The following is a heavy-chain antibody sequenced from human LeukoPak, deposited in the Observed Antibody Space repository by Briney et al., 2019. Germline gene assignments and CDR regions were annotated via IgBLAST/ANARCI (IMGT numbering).Heavy chain of an antibody. CDR3: ARGRRYAVAVPAAMGWFDP. Sequence: ASVKVSCKASGYTFTSYYMHWVRQAPGQGLEWMGIINPSGGSTSYAQKFQGRVTITRDTSTSTVYMELSSLRSEDTAVYYCARGRRYAVAVPAAMGWFDPWGQGTLVTVSS. D-gene: IGHD2-2*01. CDR2: INPSGGST. CDR1: GYTFTSYY. J-gene: IGHJ5*02. V-gene: IGHV1-46*01.